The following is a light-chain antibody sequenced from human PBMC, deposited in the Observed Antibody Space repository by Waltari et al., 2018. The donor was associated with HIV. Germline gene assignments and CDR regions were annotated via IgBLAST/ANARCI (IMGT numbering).Light chain of an antibody. J-gene: IGLJ2*01. CDR3: ATWDDSLSGPV. CDR1: SPNLGPNT. V-gene: IGLV1-44*01. CDR2: SNN. Sequence: QSVLTQAPPASGTPGQKVTISCSGSSPNLGPNTVTWYQQFPGTAPKLLIYSNNQRPSGVPDRFSGSKSGTSASLAISGLRSEDEAEYHCATWDDSLSGPVFGGGTQLTVL.